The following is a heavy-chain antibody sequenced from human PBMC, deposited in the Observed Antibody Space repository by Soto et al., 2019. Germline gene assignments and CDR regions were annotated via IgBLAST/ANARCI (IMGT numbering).Heavy chain of an antibody. CDR2: IRVYSGDT. CDR1: GYTFSNYG. D-gene: IGHD1-1*01. Sequence: QVQLVQSGAEVKKSGASVKVSCKASGYTFSNYGISWVRQAPRQGLEWMGWIRVYSGDTHYAQNFRGRVTMTADTSTTTAYMDLSNLTSDDTAVYFCARRSGTTIFDFWGPGTLVTVSS. V-gene: IGHV1-18*04. CDR3: ARRSGTTIFDF. J-gene: IGHJ4*02.